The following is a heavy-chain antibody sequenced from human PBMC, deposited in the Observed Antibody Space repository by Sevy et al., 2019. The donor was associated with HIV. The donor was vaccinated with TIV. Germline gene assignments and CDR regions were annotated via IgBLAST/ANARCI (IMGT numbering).Heavy chain of an antibody. Sequence: GGSLRLSCAVSGFIVSSNYMIWVRQAPGKGLEWFSIIYSGGNTYYADSVKGRFTIPRDISKNTLYLQMNSLRAEDTAVYYCASDLGVDYYGMDVWGQGTTVTVSS. J-gene: IGHJ6*02. CDR3: ASDLGVDYYGMDV. CDR2: IYSGGNT. V-gene: IGHV3-53*01. D-gene: IGHD2-21*01. CDR1: GFIVSSNY.